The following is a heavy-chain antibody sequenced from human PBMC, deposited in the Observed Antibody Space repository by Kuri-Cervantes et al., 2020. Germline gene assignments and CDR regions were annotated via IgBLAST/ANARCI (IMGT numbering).Heavy chain of an antibody. V-gene: IGHV2-26*01. J-gene: IGHJ5*02. Sequence: SGPTLVKPTQTLTLTCTFSGFSLSTSGVGVGWIRQPPGKALEWLALIFSNDEKSYSTSLKSRLTISKDTSKSQVVLTMTNMDPVDTPTYYCARIIRGDFWSGYFLWFDPWGQGTLVTVSS. CDR1: GFSLSTSGVG. CDR2: IFSNDEK. CDR3: ARIIRGDFWSGYFLWFDP. D-gene: IGHD3-3*01.